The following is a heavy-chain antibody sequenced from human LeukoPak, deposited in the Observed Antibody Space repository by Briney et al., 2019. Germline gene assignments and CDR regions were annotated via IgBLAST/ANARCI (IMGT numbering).Heavy chain of an antibody. CDR1: GFNFNNYN. Sequence: SGGSLRLSCAASGFNFNNYNMNWVRQAPGKGLEWVSYITLSSSTTYYADSVKGRFTISRDNAKKSLYLQMNSLRAEDTAVYYCAELGITMIGGVWGKGTTVTVSS. J-gene: IGHJ6*04. D-gene: IGHD3-10*02. CDR3: AELGITMIGGV. V-gene: IGHV3-48*01. CDR2: ITLSSSTT.